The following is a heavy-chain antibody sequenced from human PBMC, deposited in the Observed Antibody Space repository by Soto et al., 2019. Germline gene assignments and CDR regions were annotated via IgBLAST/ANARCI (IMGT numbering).Heavy chain of an antibody. J-gene: IGHJ4*02. CDR1: GGSISSGGYS. V-gene: IGHV4-30-2*01. Sequence: PSETLSLTCAVSGGSISSGGYSWSWIRQPPGKGLDWIGYIYHSGSTYYNPSLKSRVTISVDRSKNQFSLKLSSVTAADTAVYYCVRVPDYWGQGILVTVSS. CDR3: VRVPDY. CDR2: IYHSGST.